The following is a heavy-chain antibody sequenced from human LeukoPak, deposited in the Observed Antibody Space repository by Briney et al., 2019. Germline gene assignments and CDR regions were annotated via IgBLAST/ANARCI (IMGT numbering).Heavy chain of an antibody. D-gene: IGHD3-10*01. V-gene: IGHV3-64*01. CDR2: ISSNGGST. CDR3: ARDFGDGDV. J-gene: IGHJ6*02. Sequence: HSGGSLRLPCAASGFTFSSYAMPWVRQAPGKGLEYVSAISSNGGSTYYANSVKGRFTISRDNSKNTLYLQMGSLRAGDMAVYYCARDFGDGDVWGQGTTVTVSS. CDR1: GFTFSSYA.